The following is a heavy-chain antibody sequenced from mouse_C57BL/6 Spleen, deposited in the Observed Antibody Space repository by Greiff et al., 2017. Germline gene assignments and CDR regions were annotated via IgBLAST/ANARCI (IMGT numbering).Heavy chain of an antibody. J-gene: IGHJ2*01. Sequence: EVQLHQSGAELVKPGASVKLSCTASGFNITDYCMHWVKQRPEQGLEWIGRIDPEDGETKYDPKFQGKATITADTSTNTAYLQLSSLTSEDTAYYYCARNYFDYWGQGTTLTVSS. CDR2: IDPEDGET. CDR1: GFNITDYC. CDR3: ARNYFDY. V-gene: IGHV14-2*01.